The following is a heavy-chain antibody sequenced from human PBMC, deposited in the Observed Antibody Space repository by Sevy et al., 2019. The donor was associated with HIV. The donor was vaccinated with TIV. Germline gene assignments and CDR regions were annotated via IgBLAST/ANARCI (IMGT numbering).Heavy chain of an antibody. D-gene: IGHD3-10*01. CDR3: ARGPKAGGLLWFGELLASGGFDY. Sequence: SETLSLTCAVYGGSFSGYYWSWIRQPPGKGLEWIGEINHSGSTNYNPSLKSRVTISVDTSKNQFSLKLSSVTAADTAVYYGARGPKAGGLLWFGELLASGGFDYWGQGTLVTVSS. CDR1: GGSFSGYY. V-gene: IGHV4-34*01. CDR2: INHSGST. J-gene: IGHJ4*02.